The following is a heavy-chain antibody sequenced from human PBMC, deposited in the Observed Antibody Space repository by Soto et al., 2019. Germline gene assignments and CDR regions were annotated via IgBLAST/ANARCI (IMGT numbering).Heavy chain of an antibody. CDR3: ARDTSRVTFYYYGMDV. CDR1: GYTFTSYG. J-gene: IGHJ6*02. V-gene: IGHV1-18*01. CDR2: ISAYNGNT. D-gene: IGHD5-18*01. Sequence: QVQLVQSGAEVKKPGASVKVSCKASGYTFTSYGISWVRQAPGQGLEWMGWISAYNGNTNYAQKLQGRVTMTTDTSTSAAYMELRGLRSDDTAVYYCARDTSRVTFYYYGMDVWGQGTTVTVSS.